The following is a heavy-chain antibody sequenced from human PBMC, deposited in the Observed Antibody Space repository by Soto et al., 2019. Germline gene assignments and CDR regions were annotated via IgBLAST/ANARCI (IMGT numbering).Heavy chain of an antibody. Sequence: GGSLRLSCSASGFVFGDYAVTWVRQAPGKGLEWVGVVRSETYGGSTEYAASVKGRFRISRDDSQSIAYLQMTSLKTEDTAVYYCTRGRGTSGWYADYWGKGVLVTSPQ. CDR1: GFVFGDYA. CDR2: VRSETYGGST. V-gene: IGHV3-49*04. CDR3: TRGRGTSGWYADY. J-gene: IGHJ4*02. D-gene: IGHD6-13*01.